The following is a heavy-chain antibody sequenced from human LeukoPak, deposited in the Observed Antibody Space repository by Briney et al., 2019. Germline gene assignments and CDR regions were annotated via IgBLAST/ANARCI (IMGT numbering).Heavy chain of an antibody. CDR2: FDPEDGET. D-gene: IGHD1-1*01. Sequence: GASVKVSCKVSGYTLTELSMHWVRQAPGKGLEWMGGFDPEDGETIYAQKFQGRVTMTTDTSTSTAYMELRSLRSDDTAVYYCAREHWNAASDPWGQGTLVTVSS. CDR1: GYTLTELS. V-gene: IGHV1-24*01. CDR3: AREHWNAASDP. J-gene: IGHJ5*02.